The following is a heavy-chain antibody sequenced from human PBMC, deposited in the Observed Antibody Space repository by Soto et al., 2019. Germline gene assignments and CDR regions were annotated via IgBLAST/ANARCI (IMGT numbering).Heavy chain of an antibody. Sequence: QVQLQESGPGLVKPSENLSLTCTVSGGSISSYYWSWIRQPPGKGLEWIGYIYYSGSTNYNPSLKSRVTISVDTSKNQFSLKLSSVTAADTAVYYCARRYGASFDYWGQGTLVTVSS. V-gene: IGHV4-59*01. CDR1: GGSISSYY. CDR3: ARRYGASFDY. D-gene: IGHD4-17*01. CDR2: IYYSGST. J-gene: IGHJ4*02.